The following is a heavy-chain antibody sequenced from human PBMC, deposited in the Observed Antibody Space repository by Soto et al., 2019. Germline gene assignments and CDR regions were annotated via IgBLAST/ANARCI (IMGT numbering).Heavy chain of an antibody. J-gene: IGHJ5*02. V-gene: IGHV1-18*01. D-gene: IGHD3-10*01. CDR2: IATYNSNR. Sequence: HLVQSGPEVKKPGASITVSCKTSGDTFTNFGLSWVRQAPGQGLEWMGWIATYNSNRNYAQKFQGRLTLTTDTSTSTAYMELKSLRYDXTXVYYCATVLRGVVNWFDPWGQGTLVTVSS. CDR1: GDTFTNFG. CDR3: ATVLRGVVNWFDP.